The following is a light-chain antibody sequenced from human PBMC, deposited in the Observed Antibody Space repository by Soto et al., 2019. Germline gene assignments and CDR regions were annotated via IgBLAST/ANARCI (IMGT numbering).Light chain of an antibody. Sequence: DIQMTQSPSSLSASVGDRVTISCRASRSVGTYLHWYQHQPGMAPRLLIDDASILQSGVPSRFSGSGSGTHFTLTISGLQPEDSATYYCQQGTSTPQSFGQGTKLEIK. CDR3: QQGTSTPQS. J-gene: IGKJ2*03. CDR1: RSVGTY. CDR2: DAS. V-gene: IGKV1-39*01.